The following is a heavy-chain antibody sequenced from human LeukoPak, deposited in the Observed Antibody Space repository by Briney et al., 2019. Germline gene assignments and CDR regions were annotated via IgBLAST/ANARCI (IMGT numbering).Heavy chain of an antibody. CDR3: TREPTYRAFDY. CDR2: ISSSGNTV. V-gene: IGHV3-48*03. J-gene: IGHJ4*02. Sequence: RGSLRLSCSASGFTFSSYEMNSVRQAPGKGLEWVSYISSSGNTVYYADSVKGRFTVSRDNAKNSLYLQMNSLRAEDTAVYYCTREPTYRAFDYWGQGTLVTVSS. CDR1: GFTFSSYE. D-gene: IGHD1-26*01.